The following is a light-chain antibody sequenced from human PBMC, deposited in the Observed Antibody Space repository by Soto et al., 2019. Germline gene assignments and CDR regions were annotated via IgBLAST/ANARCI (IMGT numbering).Light chain of an antibody. CDR2: DDN. CDR1: SSNIGGNS. CDR3: GSWDSSLSAYL. J-gene: IGLJ1*01. V-gene: IGLV1-51*01. Sequence: VLTQRPSVSAAPGQKVTISCSGSSSNIGGNSVSWYQQLPGTAPKLLIYDDNKRPSGIPDRFSGYKSGTSATLGITGFQTGHEADYYCGSWDSSLSAYLFGTGPKLTVL.